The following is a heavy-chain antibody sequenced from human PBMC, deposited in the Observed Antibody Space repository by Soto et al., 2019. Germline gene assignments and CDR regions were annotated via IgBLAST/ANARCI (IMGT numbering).Heavy chain of an antibody. Sequence: PGGSLRLSCAASGFTFSSYGMHWVRQAPGKGLEWVAVISYDGSNKYYADSVKGRFTISRDNSKNTLYLQMNSLRAEDTAVYYCANGPQYYYFDYWGQGTLVTVSS. CDR2: ISYDGSNK. D-gene: IGHD2-15*01. CDR3: ANGPQYYYFDY. CDR1: GFTFSSYG. J-gene: IGHJ4*02. V-gene: IGHV3-30*18.